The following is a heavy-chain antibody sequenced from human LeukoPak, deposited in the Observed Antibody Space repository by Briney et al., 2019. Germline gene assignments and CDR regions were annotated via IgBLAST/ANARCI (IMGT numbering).Heavy chain of an antibody. D-gene: IGHD6-19*01. J-gene: IGHJ4*02. Sequence: GGSLRLSCAASGFTFSSYGMHWVRQAPGKGLEWVAVISYDGSNKYYADSVKGRFTISRDNAKNSLYLQMDSLRVEDMALYYCAKGGPVYSSGWEYFEYWGQGTLVTVSS. CDR3: AKGGPVYSSGWEYFEY. V-gene: IGHV3-30*18. CDR2: ISYDGSNK. CDR1: GFTFSSYG.